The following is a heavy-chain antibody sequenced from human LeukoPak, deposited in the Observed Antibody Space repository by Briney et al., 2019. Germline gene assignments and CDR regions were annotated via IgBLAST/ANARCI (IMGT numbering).Heavy chain of an antibody. Sequence: GPGRSLRLSCAASGFTFDDYGMSWVRQAPGKGLEWVSGINWNGGSTGYADSVKGRFTISRDNAKNSLYLQMNSLRAEDTALYHCARGLMSYSSGFRLPLDYWGQGTLVTVSS. CDR2: INWNGGST. D-gene: IGHD3-22*01. V-gene: IGHV3-20*01. CDR1: GFTFDDYG. CDR3: ARGLMSYSSGFRLPLDY. J-gene: IGHJ4*02.